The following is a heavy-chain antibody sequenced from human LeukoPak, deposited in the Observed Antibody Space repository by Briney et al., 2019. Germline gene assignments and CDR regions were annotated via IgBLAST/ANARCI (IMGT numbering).Heavy chain of an antibody. CDR1: GFSFNSFE. CDR3: ARGWYNSGYYCDY. D-gene: IGHD6-19*01. V-gene: IGHV3-48*03. Sequence: PRGSLRLSCAASGFSFNSFEMSWVRQAPGKGLEWVSYISSSGSTIYYADSVKGRFTISRDNAKNSLYLQMNSLRAEDTAVYYCARGWYNSGYYCDYCGQGTLVTVSS. J-gene: IGHJ4*02. CDR2: ISSSGSTI.